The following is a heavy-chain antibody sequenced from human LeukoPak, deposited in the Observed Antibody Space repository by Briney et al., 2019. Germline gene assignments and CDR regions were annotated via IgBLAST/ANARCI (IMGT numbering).Heavy chain of an antibody. Sequence: GESLKISCKGSGYSFTSYWIGWVRQMPGKGLEWMGIIYPVDSDTRYRPPFQGQVTNSADKSISTAYLQWSSLKASDTAMYYCARQTFYGPLNWFDPWGQGTLVTVSS. CDR3: ARQTFYGPLNWFDP. D-gene: IGHD2/OR15-2a*01. CDR2: IYPVDSDT. J-gene: IGHJ5*02. CDR1: GYSFTSYW. V-gene: IGHV5-51*01.